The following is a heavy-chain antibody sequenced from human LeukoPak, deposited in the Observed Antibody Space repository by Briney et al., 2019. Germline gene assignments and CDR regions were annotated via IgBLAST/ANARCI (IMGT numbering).Heavy chain of an antibody. D-gene: IGHD3-10*01. CDR1: GFTLRSSA. V-gene: IGHV3-23*01. Sequence: PGGSLRLSCAASGFTLRSSAMTWVRQAPGKGLEWVSDISGSGETTFYADSVKGRFTISRDNSKNTLYLQMDSLRLEDTAVYYCAKDRLAITTARGPSVQYWGQGTLVTVSS. CDR2: ISGSGETT. CDR3: AKDRLAITTARGPSVQY. J-gene: IGHJ1*01.